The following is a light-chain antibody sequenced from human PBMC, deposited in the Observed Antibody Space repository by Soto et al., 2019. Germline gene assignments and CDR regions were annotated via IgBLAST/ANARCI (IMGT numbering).Light chain of an antibody. J-gene: IGLJ1*01. CDR2: GNS. CDR1: SSNIGAGYD. V-gene: IGLV1-40*01. CDR3: KSYDRSLSYV. Sequence: VLTQPPSVSGAPGQRVTISFTGSSSNIGAGYDVHWYQQLPGTAPKLLIYGNSNRPSGVPDRFSGSKSGTSASLAITGLQAEDEADYYCKSYDRSLSYVFATGTKAIVL.